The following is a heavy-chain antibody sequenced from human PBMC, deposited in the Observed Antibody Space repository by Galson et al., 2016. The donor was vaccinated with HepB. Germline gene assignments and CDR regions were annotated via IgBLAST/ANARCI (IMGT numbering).Heavy chain of an antibody. D-gene: IGHD5/OR15-5a*01. J-gene: IGHJ6*02. CDR2: VSYDGGNE. CDR3: AKDLSYALDV. Sequence: SLRLSCAASGFTFSGFGMHWVRQGPGKGLEGVATVSYDGGNEYYADSVKGRFTISRDNANNTVYLQMNSLRPEDTGVYYCAKDLSYALDVWGQGTSIIVS. CDR1: GFTFSGFG. V-gene: IGHV3-30*18.